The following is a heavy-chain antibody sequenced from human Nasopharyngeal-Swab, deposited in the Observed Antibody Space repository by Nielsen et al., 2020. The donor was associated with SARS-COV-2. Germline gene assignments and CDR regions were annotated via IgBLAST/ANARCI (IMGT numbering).Heavy chain of an antibody. J-gene: IGHJ6*02. CDR2: ILYDGSNK. Sequence: GESLKTSCAASGFTFSSYGMHWVRQAPGKGLERVAVILYDGSNKYYADSVKGRFTISRDNSKNTLYLQMNSLRAEDTAVYYCAKDDHDILTGYYNVVWYYYYGMDVWGQGTTVTVSS. D-gene: IGHD3-9*01. V-gene: IGHV3-30*18. CDR3: AKDDHDILTGYYNVVWYYYYGMDV. CDR1: GFTFSSYG.